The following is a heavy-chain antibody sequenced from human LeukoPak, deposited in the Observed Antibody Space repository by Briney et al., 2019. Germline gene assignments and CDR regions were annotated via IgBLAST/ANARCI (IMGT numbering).Heavy chain of an antibody. CDR1: GGTFSSYT. J-gene: IGHJ5*02. V-gene: IGHV1-69*02. Sequence: SVKVSCKASGGTFSSYTISWVRQAPGQELEWMGRIIPILGIANYAQKFQGRVTITADKSTSTAYMELSSLRSEDTAVYYCARGLHIVVVPAASEADWFDPWGQGTLVTVSS. CDR3: ARGLHIVVVPAASEADWFDP. CDR2: IIPILGIA. D-gene: IGHD2-2*01.